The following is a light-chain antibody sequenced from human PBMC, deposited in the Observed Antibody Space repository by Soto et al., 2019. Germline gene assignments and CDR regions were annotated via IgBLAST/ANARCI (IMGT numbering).Light chain of an antibody. J-gene: IGLJ1*01. CDR3: AAWDDSLYGRV. V-gene: IGLV1-44*01. CDR2: SNN. CDR1: RSNIGSNP. Sequence: QSALTQPPSASGTPGQRVTISCSGSRSNIGSNPVNWYQQLPGTAPKLLIDSNNQRPSGVPDRFSGSRSGTSASLAICGLQSEDEADYYCAAWDDSLYGRVFGTGTKVTVL.